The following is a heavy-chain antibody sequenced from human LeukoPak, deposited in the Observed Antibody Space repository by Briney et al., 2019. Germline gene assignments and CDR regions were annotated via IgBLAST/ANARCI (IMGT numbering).Heavy chain of an antibody. CDR3: ASGRRSGRQQLNNY. J-gene: IGHJ4*02. CDR2: ISGSGGST. V-gene: IGHV3-23*01. D-gene: IGHD6-13*01. Sequence: GGSLRLSCAASGFTFSSYGMSWVRQAPGKGLEWVSAISGSGGSTYYADSVKGRFTISRDNSKNTLYLQMNSLRAEGTAVYYCASGRRSGRQQLNNYWGQGTLVTVSS. CDR1: GFTFSSYG.